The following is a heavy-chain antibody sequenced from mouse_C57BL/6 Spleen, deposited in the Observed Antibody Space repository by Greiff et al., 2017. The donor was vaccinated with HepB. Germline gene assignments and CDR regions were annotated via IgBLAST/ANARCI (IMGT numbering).Heavy chain of an antibody. Sequence: EVNLVESGGGLVKPGGSLKLSCAASGFTFSDYGMHWVRQAPEKGLEWVAYISSGSSTIYYADTVKGRFTISRDNAKNTLFLQMTSLRSEDTAMYYCARALLRSWYFDVWGTGTTVTVSS. CDR1: GFTFSDYG. CDR3: ARALLRSWYFDV. D-gene: IGHD1-1*01. CDR2: ISSGSSTI. V-gene: IGHV5-17*01. J-gene: IGHJ1*03.